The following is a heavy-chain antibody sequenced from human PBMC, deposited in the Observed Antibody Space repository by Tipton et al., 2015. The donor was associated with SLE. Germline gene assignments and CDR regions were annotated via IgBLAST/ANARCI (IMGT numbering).Heavy chain of an antibody. Sequence: TLSLTCAVSGASINTFYWNWIRQPPGKGLEWIGYVYYTGSANYNPSLTSRITISVDTPKNQFSLKLNSVTAADTAVYYCARGYCGGGVCYGRGFFDHWGQGNLVTVSS. CDR1: GASINTFY. V-gene: IGHV4-59*12. CDR2: VYYTGSA. D-gene: IGHD2-8*02. CDR3: ARGYCGGGVCYGRGFFDH. J-gene: IGHJ4*02.